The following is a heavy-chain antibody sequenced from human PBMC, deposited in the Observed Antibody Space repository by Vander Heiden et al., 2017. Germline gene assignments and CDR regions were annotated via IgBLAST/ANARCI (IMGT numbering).Heavy chain of an antibody. CDR3: ARDTGVWFDP. Sequence: QVQLVESGGGVVQPGRSLRLSCAASGFTFSSYGMHWVRQAPGKGLEWVAVIWYDGSNKYYADSVKGRFTISRDNSKNTLYLKMNSLRAEDTAVYDCARDTGVWFDPWGQGTLVTVSS. D-gene: IGHD3-10*01. CDR2: IWYDGSNK. CDR1: GFTFSSYG. J-gene: IGHJ5*02. V-gene: IGHV3-33*01.